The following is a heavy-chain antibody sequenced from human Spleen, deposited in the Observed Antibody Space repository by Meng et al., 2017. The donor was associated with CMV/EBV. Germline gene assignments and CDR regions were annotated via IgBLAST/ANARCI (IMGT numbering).Heavy chain of an antibody. Sequence: SVASITHTEWWTWVRPPPGKGLEWVGEIDHSGNSNSNPSLKSRLILSLDTSKNHLSLRMTSVTAEDTAIYYCARVREHTSLGNYWFDPWGQGTLVTVSS. V-gene: IGHV4-4*02. CDR3: ARVREHTSLGNYWFDP. CDR2: IDHSGNS. D-gene: IGHD3-16*01. CDR1: VASITHTEW. J-gene: IGHJ5*02.